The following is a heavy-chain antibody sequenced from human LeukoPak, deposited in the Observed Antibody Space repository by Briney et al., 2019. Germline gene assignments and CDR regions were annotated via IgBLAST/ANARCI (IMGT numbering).Heavy chain of an antibody. Sequence: PGGSLRLSRAASGFTFSSYEMNWVRQAPGKGLEWVANIKQDGSETYYVDSVKGRFTISRDNAKNSLYLQMNSLRAEDTAVYYCARGSPPYYYGSVGMPFDIWGQGTMVTVSS. D-gene: IGHD3-10*01. J-gene: IGHJ3*02. CDR2: IKQDGSET. CDR3: ARGSPPYYYGSVGMPFDI. CDR1: GFTFSSYE. V-gene: IGHV3-7*01.